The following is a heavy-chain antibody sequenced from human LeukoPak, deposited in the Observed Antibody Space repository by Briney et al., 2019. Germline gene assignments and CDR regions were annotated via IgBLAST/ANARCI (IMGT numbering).Heavy chain of an antibody. J-gene: IGHJ6*02. Sequence: SQTLSLTCAISGDCVSSNSAAWNWIRQSPSRGLEWLGRTYYRSKWYNDYAVSVKSRITINPDTSKNQFSLQLNSVTPEDTAVYYCARDPYYYGSGSPYGMDVWGQGTTVTVSS. CDR2: TYYRSKWYN. CDR3: ARDPYYYGSGSPYGMDV. V-gene: IGHV6-1*01. D-gene: IGHD3-10*01. CDR1: GDCVSSNSAA.